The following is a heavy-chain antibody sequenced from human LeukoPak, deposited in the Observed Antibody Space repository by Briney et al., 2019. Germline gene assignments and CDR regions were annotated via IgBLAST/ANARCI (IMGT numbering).Heavy chain of an antibody. CDR1: GFTFSSYA. Sequence: GGSLRLSCAASGFTFSSYAMSWVRRAPGKGLEWVSAISGSGGSTYYADSVKGRFTISRDNSKNTLYLQMNSLRAEDTAVYYCAKAQENGDYSLWGQGTLVTVSS. CDR2: ISGSGGST. CDR3: AKAQENGDYSL. V-gene: IGHV3-23*01. D-gene: IGHD4-17*01. J-gene: IGHJ4*02.